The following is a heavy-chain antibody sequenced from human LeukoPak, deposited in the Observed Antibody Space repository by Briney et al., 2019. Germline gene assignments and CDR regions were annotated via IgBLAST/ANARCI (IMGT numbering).Heavy chain of an antibody. CDR1: GYTFTSYG. CDR2: ISAYNGNT. Sequence: ASVKVSCKASGYTFTSYGISWVRQAPGQGLEWMGWISAYNGNTNYAQKLQGRVTMTTDTSTSTAYMELRSLRSDDTAVYYCARDSGYDWGDDYYYYGMDVWGQGTTVTVSS. D-gene: IGHD5-12*01. J-gene: IGHJ6*02. V-gene: IGHV1-18*01. CDR3: ARDSGYDWGDDYYYYGMDV.